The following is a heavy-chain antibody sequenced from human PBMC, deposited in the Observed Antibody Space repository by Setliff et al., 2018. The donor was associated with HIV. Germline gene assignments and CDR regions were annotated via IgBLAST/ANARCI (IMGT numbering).Heavy chain of an antibody. CDR3: ARGGTYFERLFPPSYYMDL. Sequence: ASVKVSCKASAGASNTHALNWVRQAPGQGLEWIGGYIPTLHVTRYAENIERARVTISADTSVGAIYLDLRGLRVEDTAVYYCARGGTYFERLFPPSYYMDLWGAGTSVTVSS. J-gene: IGHJ6*03. V-gene: IGHV1-69*10. CDR2: YIPTLHVT. D-gene: IGHD3-9*01. CDR1: AGASNTHA.